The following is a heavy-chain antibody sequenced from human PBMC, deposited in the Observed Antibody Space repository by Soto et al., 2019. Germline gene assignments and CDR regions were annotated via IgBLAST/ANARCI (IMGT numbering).Heavy chain of an antibody. D-gene: IGHD3-16*01. CDR2: INPDGRVT. Sequence: EVQLVESGGGLVQPGGSLTLSCAASGFTFSSYWMHWVRQVPGKGVVWVSRINPDGRVTNYADSVKGRFTISRDNAKSTLYLQMNSLRPEDTAVYYCARVGQGAWYFDLWGRVTLVTVSS. CDR3: ARVGQGAWYFDL. J-gene: IGHJ2*01. V-gene: IGHV3-74*01. CDR1: GFTFSSYW.